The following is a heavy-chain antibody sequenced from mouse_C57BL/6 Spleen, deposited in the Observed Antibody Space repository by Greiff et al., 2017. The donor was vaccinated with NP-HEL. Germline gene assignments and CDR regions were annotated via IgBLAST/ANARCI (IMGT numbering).Heavy chain of an antibody. CDR2: IYPRDGST. J-gene: IGHJ2*01. V-gene: IGHV1-85*01. CDR1: GYTFTSYD. D-gene: IGHD1-1*01. CDR3: ARVPFTTVVAHYFDY. Sequence: VKLVESGPELVKPGASVKLSCKASGYTFTSYDINWVKQRPGQGLEWIGWIYPRDGSTKYNEKFKGKATLTVDTSSSTAYMELHSLTSEDSAVYFCARVPFTTVVAHYFDYWGQGTTLTVSS.